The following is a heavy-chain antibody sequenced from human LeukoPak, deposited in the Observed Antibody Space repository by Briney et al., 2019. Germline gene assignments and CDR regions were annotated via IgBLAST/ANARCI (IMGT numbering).Heavy chain of an antibody. CDR2: ISGSGGST. J-gene: IGHJ4*02. CDR3: AKRADGGIGSSGHYFDY. CDR1: GFTFSSYA. Sequence: QAGGSLRLSCAASGFTFSSYAMSWVRQAPGKGLEWVSAISGSGGSTYYADSVKGRFTISRDNSKNTLYLQMNSLRAEDTAVYYCAKRADGGIGSSGHYFDYWGQGTLVTVSS. D-gene: IGHD6-6*01. V-gene: IGHV3-23*01.